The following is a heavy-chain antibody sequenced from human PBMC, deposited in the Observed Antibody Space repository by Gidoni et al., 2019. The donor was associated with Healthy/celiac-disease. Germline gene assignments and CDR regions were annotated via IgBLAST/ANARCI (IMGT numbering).Heavy chain of an antibody. Sequence: EVQLLESGGGLVQPGGSLIPSCAASGFTLSSYAMSWVRQAPGKGLEWVSAISGSSTNYADSVKGRFTISRDNSKNTLYLQMKSLRAEDTAVYYCAKSVGGSVLNPFDYWGQGTLVTVSS. CDR2: ISGSST. J-gene: IGHJ4*02. V-gene: IGHV3-23*01. CDR3: AKSVGGSVLNPFDY. D-gene: IGHD3-10*01. CDR1: GFTLSSYA.